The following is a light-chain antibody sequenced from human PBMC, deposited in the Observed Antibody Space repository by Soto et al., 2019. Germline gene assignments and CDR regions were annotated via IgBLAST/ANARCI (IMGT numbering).Light chain of an antibody. CDR3: QQYYNWPRT. J-gene: IGKJ5*01. V-gene: IGKV3-15*01. Sequence: EIVMTQSPATLSVSPGEGATLSCRASQGIGSTLAWYQHKPGQTPRLLIYDASTRATGLPARFSGSGSGTEFTLTINSLQAEDCAVYYCQQYYNWPRTFGQGTRLEIK. CDR2: DAS. CDR1: QGIGST.